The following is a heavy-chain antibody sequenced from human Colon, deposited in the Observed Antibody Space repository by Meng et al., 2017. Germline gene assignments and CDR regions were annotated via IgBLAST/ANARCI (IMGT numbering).Heavy chain of an antibody. Sequence: QVQLVQSGAEVKKPRVSVKGSCKASGFTFASFGFSWVRQGPGQGREWMGWISGYNGNTNYAQKVQDRVTMTTDTSTTTAYMELRSLRSDDTAVYYCARTPMRRGIEYFQHWGQGTLVTVSS. CDR1: GFTFASFG. CDR2: ISGYNGNT. D-gene: IGHD2-15*01. J-gene: IGHJ1*01. CDR3: ARTPMRRGIEYFQH. V-gene: IGHV1-18*01.